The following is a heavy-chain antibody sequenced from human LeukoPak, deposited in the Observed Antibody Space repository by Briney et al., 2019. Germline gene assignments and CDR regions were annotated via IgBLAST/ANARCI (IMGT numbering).Heavy chain of an antibody. J-gene: IGHJ4*02. CDR3: ARRSSGWYQDY. V-gene: IGHV5-51*01. Sequence: GESLKISCKGSGYSFTTYWIGWVRQMPGRTLEWIGIIYPGGSEVRYSPSLQGQVTISADKSTSTAYLQWSSLKASDTAMYYCARRSSGWYQDYWGQGTLVTVSS. D-gene: IGHD6-19*01. CDR1: GYSFTTYW. CDR2: IYPGGSEV.